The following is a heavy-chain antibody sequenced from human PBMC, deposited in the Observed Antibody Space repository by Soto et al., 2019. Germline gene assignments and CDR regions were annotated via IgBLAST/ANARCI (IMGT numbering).Heavy chain of an antibody. CDR3: ARDNPRSSGWDV. CDR2: ISSSSSTL. CDR1: GFTLSSYS. V-gene: IGHV3-48*02. J-gene: IGHJ6*02. Sequence: EVQLVESGGGLVQPGGSLRLSCEASGFTLSSYSMNWARQAPGQGLEWVSYISSSSSTLYYADSVKGRFTISRDNAKNSLYLQMNSLRDEDTAVYYCARDNPRSSGWDVWGQGTTVTVSS.